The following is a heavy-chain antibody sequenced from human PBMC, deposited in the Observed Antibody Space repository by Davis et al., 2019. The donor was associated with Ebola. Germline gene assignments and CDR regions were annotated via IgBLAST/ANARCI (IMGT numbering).Heavy chain of an antibody. CDR3: GQRYYYYYGMDV. V-gene: IGHV4-4*02. CDR2: IYHSGST. D-gene: IGHD5-24*01. J-gene: IGHJ6*02. Sequence: SETLSLTCSVSGGSINNVDYYWTWIRQPPGKGLEWIGEIYHSGSTNYNPSLKSRVTISVDKSKNQFSLKLSSVTAADTAVYYCGQRYYYYYGMDVWGQGTTVTVSS. CDR1: GGSINNVDYY.